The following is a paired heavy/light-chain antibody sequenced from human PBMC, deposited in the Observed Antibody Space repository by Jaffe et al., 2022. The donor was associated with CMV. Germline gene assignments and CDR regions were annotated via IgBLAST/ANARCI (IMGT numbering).Heavy chain of an antibody. D-gene: IGHD6-19*01. Sequence: QVQLVQSGAEVKKPGASVKVSCKASGYTFTSYGISWVRQAPGQGLEWMGWISAYNGNTNYAQKLQGRVTVTTDTSTSTAYMELRSLRSDDTAVYYCARGGVEQWPHHPYYYYMDVWGKGTTVTVSS. J-gene: IGHJ6*03. CDR1: GYTFTSYG. CDR2: ISAYNGNT. CDR3: ARGGVEQWPHHPYYYYMDV. V-gene: IGHV1-18*04.
Light chain of an antibody. Sequence: EIVLTQSPATLSLSPGERATLSCRASQSVSSYLAWYQQKPGQAPRLLIYDASNRATGIPARFSGSGSGTDFTLTISSLEPEDFAVYYCQQRSNWPRFGPGTKVDIK. CDR1: QSVSSY. J-gene: IGKJ3*01. V-gene: IGKV3-11*01. CDR2: DAS. CDR3: QQRSNWPR.